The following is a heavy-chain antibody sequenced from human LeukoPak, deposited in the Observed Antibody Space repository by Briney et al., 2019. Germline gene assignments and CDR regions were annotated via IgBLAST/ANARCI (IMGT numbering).Heavy chain of an antibody. V-gene: IGHV4-34*01. CDR3: ARALRGAYDY. D-gene: IGHD3-10*01. CDR1: GGSFSGYY. CDR2: INHSGST. J-gene: IGHJ4*02. Sequence: SETLSLTCAVYGGSFSGYYWSWIRQPPGKGLEWIGEINHSGSTNYNPSLKSRVTISVDTSKNQFSLKLSSVTAADTAVYYCARALRGAYDYWGQGTLVTVSS.